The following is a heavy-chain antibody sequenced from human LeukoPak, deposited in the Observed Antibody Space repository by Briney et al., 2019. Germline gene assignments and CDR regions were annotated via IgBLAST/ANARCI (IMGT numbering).Heavy chain of an antibody. J-gene: IGHJ5*02. Sequence: SGPTLVKPPQTLTLTCTFSGFSLNTLGAGVAWIRQPPGKALEWLALIFWDDDKRYSPSLKSRLTLTKDTSKSQVVLTMTHMDPVDTGTYYCAHTHYYGSGLDHWGQGTLVTVSS. CDR2: IFWDDDK. D-gene: IGHD3-10*01. CDR1: GFSLNTLGAG. V-gene: IGHV2-5*02. CDR3: AHTHYYGSGLDH.